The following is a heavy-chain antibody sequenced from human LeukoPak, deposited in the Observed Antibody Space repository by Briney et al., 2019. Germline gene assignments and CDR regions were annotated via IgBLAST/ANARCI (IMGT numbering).Heavy chain of an antibody. CDR2: INPSGGST. D-gene: IGHD2-15*01. CDR1: GYTFTSYY. V-gene: IGHV1-46*01. Sequence: ASVKVSCKASGYTFTSYYMHWVRQAPGQGLEWMGIINPSGGSTSYAQKFQGRVTMTRDTSTSTVYMELSSLRSEDTAVYYCARDEDIVVVVAEPGGMDVWGQGTRSPSP. J-gene: IGHJ6*02. CDR3: ARDEDIVVVVAEPGGMDV.